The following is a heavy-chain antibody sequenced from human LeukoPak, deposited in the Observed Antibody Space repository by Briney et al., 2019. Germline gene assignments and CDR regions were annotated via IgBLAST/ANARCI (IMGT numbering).Heavy chain of an antibody. V-gene: IGHV3-23*03. D-gene: IGHD6-13*01. CDR3: ASTDPNSSWGQYYVDC. Sequence: GGSLRLSCAASGFTVSSNSMSWVRQSPWKGLEWFSELTSGGTTTFYADSVKGRFTISRDNSKNTLYLQMNSLRAEDTAVYYCASTDPNSSWGQYYVDCWGQGTLVTVSS. CDR2: LTSGGTTT. CDR1: GFTVSSNS. J-gene: IGHJ4*02.